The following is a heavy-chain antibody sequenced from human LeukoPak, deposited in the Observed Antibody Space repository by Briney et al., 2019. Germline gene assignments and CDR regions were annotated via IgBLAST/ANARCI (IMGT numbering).Heavy chain of an antibody. D-gene: IGHD6-19*01. V-gene: IGHV4-31*03. J-gene: IGHJ3*02. Sequence: SETLSLTCTVSGGSISSGGYYWSWIRQHPGKGLEWIGYIYYSGSTYYNPSLKSRVTISVDTSKNQFSLKLSSVTAADTAAYYCARSFSGWYGLDAFDIWGQGTMVTVSS. CDR2: IYYSGST. CDR3: ARSFSGWYGLDAFDI. CDR1: GGSISSGGYY.